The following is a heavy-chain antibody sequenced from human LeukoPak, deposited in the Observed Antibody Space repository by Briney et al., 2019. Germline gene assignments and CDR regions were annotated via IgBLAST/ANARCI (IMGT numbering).Heavy chain of an antibody. V-gene: IGHV3-13*01. CDR3: VRFRRYYGMDV. CDR1: GFTFSSYD. CDR2: IGSAGDT. Sequence: GGSLRLSCGASGFTFSSYDMHWVRQATGKGLEWVSGIGSAGDTYYPGSVKGRFTISRENAKNSLYLQMNSLRAGDTAVYYCVRFRRYYGMDVWGQGTTVTVSS. J-gene: IGHJ6*02.